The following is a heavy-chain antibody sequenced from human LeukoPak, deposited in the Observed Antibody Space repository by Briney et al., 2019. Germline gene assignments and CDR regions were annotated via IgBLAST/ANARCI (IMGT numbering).Heavy chain of an antibody. V-gene: IGHV4-31*03. CDR1: GGSITSGGYY. Sequence: SETLPLTCTVSGGSITSGGYYWTWIRQHPGEGLEWIGYISHSGNTYYNPSLKSRITISVDTSKNQFSLNLYSVTAADTAVYYCARYYCGSSYCPGINYWGQGTLVTVSS. J-gene: IGHJ4*02. CDR2: ISHSGNT. D-gene: IGHD2-15*01. CDR3: ARYYCGSSYCPGINY.